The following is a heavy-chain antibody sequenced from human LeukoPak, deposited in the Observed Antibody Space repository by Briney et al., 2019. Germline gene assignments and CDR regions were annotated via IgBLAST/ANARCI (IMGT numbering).Heavy chain of an antibody. J-gene: IGHJ4*02. D-gene: IGHD3-10*01. CDR3: ARDAWGGYPGE. V-gene: IGHV3-66*01. Sequence: GGSLRLSCAASGFTVSSNYMSWVRQAPGKGLEWVSVIYSGGSTYYADSVKGRFTISRDNSKNTLYLQMNSLRAEDTAVYYCARDAWGGYPGEWGQGTLVTVSS. CDR1: GFTVSSNY. CDR2: IYSGGST.